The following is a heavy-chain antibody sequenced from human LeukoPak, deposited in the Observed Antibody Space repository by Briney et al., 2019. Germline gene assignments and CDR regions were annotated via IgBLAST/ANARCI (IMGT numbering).Heavy chain of an antibody. D-gene: IGHD3-22*01. CDR1: EFTVSTNY. J-gene: IGHJ4*02. CDR2: IYSGEST. V-gene: IGHV3-66*01. CDR3: ARWRDGHFDNSGYFSD. Sequence: GGSLRLSCAASEFTVSTNYMSWVRQAPGKGLEWVSNIYSGESTYYADSVKGRFTISRDNSKNTLFLQMNSLRNEDTAVYYCARWRDGHFDNSGYFSDWGQGTLVTVSS.